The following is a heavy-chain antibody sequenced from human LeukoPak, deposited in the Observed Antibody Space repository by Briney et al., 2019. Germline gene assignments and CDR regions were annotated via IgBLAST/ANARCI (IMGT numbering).Heavy chain of an antibody. CDR3: ASSYCTNGVCYPHYYYYYMDV. V-gene: IGHV1-69*05. CDR2: IIPIFGTA. CDR1: GGTFSSYA. J-gene: IGHJ6*03. D-gene: IGHD2-8*01. Sequence: ASVKVSCKASGGTFSSYAISWVRQAPGQGLEWMGGIIPIFGTANYAQKFQGRVTITTDESTSTAYMELSSLRSEDTAVYYRASSYCTNGVCYPHYYYYYMDVWGKGTTVTVSS.